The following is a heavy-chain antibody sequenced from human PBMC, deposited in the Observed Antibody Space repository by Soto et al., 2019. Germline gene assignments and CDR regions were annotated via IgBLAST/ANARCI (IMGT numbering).Heavy chain of an antibody. V-gene: IGHV4-59*08. Sequence: ETLSLTCTVSGGSISSYYWSWIRQPPGKGLEWIGYVHDSWGSHYNPSLKSRVAISLDTSKSQFSLKLTSVTATDTAVYYCARPMSSASSDPYASRFEPWGHGTLVAVSS. J-gene: IGHJ5*02. CDR2: VHDSWGS. CDR1: GGSISSYY. D-gene: IGHD3-22*01. CDR3: ARPMSSASSDPYASRFEP.